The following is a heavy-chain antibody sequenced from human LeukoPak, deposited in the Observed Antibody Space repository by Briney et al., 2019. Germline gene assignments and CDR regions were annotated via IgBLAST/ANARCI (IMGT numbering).Heavy chain of an antibody. D-gene: IGHD6-13*01. CDR2: IYPGDSET. Sequence: GESLKISCKGSGYNFATDWIGWVRQMPGKGLEWMGIIYPGDSETNYSPSFKGQVTFSVDMSITTAYLQWGSLKASDTAMYYCARLRGSSWYMADYWGQGTLVTVSS. V-gene: IGHV5-51*01. CDR3: ARLRGSSWYMADY. CDR1: GYNFATDW. J-gene: IGHJ4*02.